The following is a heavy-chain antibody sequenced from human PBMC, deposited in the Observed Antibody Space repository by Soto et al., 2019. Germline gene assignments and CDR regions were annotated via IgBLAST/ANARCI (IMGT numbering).Heavy chain of an antibody. J-gene: IGHJ6*02. CDR2: INPNSGGT. CDR1: GYTFTGYY. D-gene: IGHD3-9*01. V-gene: IGHV1-2*04. CDR3: ARSHDILTGLTTLDV. Sequence: QVQLVQSGAEVKKPGASVKVSCKASGYTFTGYYMHWVRQAPGQGLERMGWINPNSGGTNYAQQFQGWVTMTRDTSISTAYMELSRLRSDDTAVYYCARSHDILTGLTTLDVWGQGTTVTVSS.